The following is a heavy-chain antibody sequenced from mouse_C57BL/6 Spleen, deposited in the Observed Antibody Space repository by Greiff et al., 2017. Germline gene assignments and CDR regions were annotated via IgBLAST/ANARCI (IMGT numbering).Heavy chain of an antibody. Sequence: VQLQQSGAELVRPGASVKLSCTASGFNIKDDYMHWVKQRPEQGLEWIGCIDPENGDTEYASKFQGKATITADTSSNTAYLQLSSLTSEDTAVYYCTPTMVTSWFAYWGQGTLVTVSA. D-gene: IGHD2-9*01. V-gene: IGHV14-4*01. CDR3: TPTMVTSWFAY. CDR1: GFNIKDDY. J-gene: IGHJ3*01. CDR2: IDPENGDT.